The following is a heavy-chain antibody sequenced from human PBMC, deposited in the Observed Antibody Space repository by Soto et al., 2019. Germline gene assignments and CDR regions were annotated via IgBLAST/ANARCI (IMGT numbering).Heavy chain of an antibody. D-gene: IGHD5-12*01. CDR3: ARVGERWLQFLSY. Sequence: GGSLRLSCAASGFTFSSYSMNWVRQAPGKGLEWVSSISSSSSYIYYADSVKGRFTISRDNAKNSLYLQMNSLRAEDTAVYYCARVGERWLQFLSYWGQGTLVTVSS. CDR2: ISSSSSYI. CDR1: GFTFSSYS. J-gene: IGHJ4*02. V-gene: IGHV3-21*01.